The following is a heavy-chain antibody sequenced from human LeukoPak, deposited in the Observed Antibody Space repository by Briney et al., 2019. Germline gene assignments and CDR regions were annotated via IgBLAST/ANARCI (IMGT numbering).Heavy chain of an antibody. CDR1: GGSMRNYY. CDR2: IYYSGST. CDR3: ARHGYFGSGSTYYYYGMDV. V-gene: IGHV4-59*08. J-gene: IGHJ6*02. Sequence: SETLSLTCTVSGGSMRNYYWSWIRQSPGKGLEWIGYIYYSGSTNYNPSLKSRVTISVDTSENQFSLKLSSVTAADTAVYYCARHGYFGSGSTYYYYGMDVWGQGTTVTVSS. D-gene: IGHD3-10*01.